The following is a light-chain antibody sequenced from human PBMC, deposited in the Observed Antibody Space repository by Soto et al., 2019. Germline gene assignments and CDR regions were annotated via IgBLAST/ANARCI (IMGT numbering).Light chain of an antibody. V-gene: IGLV2-14*01. Sequence: QSVLTHPASVSGSARQWIAISCTGTRSDVGAYNYVSWYQQHPGKAPKLMISEVTNRPSGVSDRFSGSKSGNTASLTISGLQAEDEADYYCSSFTSRFTFVFGTGTKVTVL. CDR2: EVT. CDR3: SSFTSRFTFV. CDR1: RSDVGAYNY. J-gene: IGLJ1*01.